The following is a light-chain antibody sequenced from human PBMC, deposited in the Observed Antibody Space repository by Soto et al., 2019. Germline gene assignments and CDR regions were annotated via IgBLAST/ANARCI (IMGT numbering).Light chain of an antibody. V-gene: IGLV2-8*01. CDR2: EVN. Sequence: QSVLTQPPSASGSPGQSVAISCTGTSSDVGGYNYVSWYQQHPGKAPKLMIYEVNKRPSGVPDRFSGSKSGNTASLTVSGLQAEDEADYYCQSYDRSLSGSVFGGGTKLTVL. CDR1: SSDVGGYNY. CDR3: QSYDRSLSGSV. J-gene: IGLJ3*02.